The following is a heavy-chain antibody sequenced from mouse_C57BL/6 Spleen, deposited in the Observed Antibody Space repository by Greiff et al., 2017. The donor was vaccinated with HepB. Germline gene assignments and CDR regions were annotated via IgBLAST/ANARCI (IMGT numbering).Heavy chain of an antibody. D-gene: IGHD1-1*01. CDR2: ISDGGSYT. V-gene: IGHV5-4*01. CDR3: ARDRDYYGSSAYFDV. J-gene: IGHJ1*03. CDR1: GFTFSSYA. Sequence: EVQVVESGGGLVKPGGSLKLSCAASGFTFSSYAMSWVRQTPEKRLEWVATISDGGSYTYYPDNVKGRFTISRDNAKNNLYLQMSHLKSEDTAMYYCARDRDYYGSSAYFDVWGTGTTVTVSS.